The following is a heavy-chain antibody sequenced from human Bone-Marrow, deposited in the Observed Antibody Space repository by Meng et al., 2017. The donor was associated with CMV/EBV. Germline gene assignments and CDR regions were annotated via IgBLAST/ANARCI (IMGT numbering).Heavy chain of an antibody. J-gene: IGHJ6*02. CDR2: VYYSGTT. V-gene: IGHV4-39*07. Sequence: GSLRLSCTVSGGSVSSGSYYWSWIRQPPGKGLEWIGSVYYSGTTYYNPSLRSRVTISSDTSKNQFSLKLTSVTAADTAVYYCVRDPELLVPAAATYYYYYGMDVWGQGTTVTVSS. D-gene: IGHD2-2*01. CDR1: GGSVSSGSYY. CDR3: VRDPELLVPAAATYYYYYGMDV.